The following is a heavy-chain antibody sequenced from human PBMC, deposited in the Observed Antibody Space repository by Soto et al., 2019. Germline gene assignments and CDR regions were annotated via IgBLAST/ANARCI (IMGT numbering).Heavy chain of an antibody. CDR1: GYTFSGYY. J-gene: IGHJ4*02. CDR2: IDTSGTKI. CDR3: ASHYDMWSGYLSPVDY. Sequence: GGSLRLSCAASGYTFSGYYMSWIRQAPGKGLEWISYIDTSGTKIYYADSVKGRFTITRDNAKNSLYLEMNSLRDEDTAVYYCASHYDMWSGYLSPVDYWGQGTLVTVSS. V-gene: IGHV3-11*01. D-gene: IGHD3-3*01.